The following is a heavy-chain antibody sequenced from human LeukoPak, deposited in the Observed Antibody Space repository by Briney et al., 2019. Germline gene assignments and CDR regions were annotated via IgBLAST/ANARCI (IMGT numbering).Heavy chain of an antibody. CDR2: ISTSGDTI. CDR1: GFTFSGSY. Sequence: GGSLRLSCAASGFTFSGSYMSWIRQAPGKGLECVSYISTSGDTIYYADSVKGRFTISRDNAKNSLYLQMSSLRAEDTAIYYCARARGTYSFDYWGQGTLVTVSS. J-gene: IGHJ4*02. CDR3: ARARGTYSFDY. V-gene: IGHV3-11*01.